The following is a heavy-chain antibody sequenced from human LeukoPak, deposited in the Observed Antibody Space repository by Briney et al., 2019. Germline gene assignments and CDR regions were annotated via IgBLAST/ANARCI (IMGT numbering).Heavy chain of an antibody. CDR1: GFTFSSYE. CDR3: ARGGSLGY. V-gene: IGHV3-48*03. J-gene: IGHJ4*02. Sequence: PGGSLSLSCAASGFTFSSYEMNWVRQAPGKGLEWVSKISSSGSAIYYADSVKGRFTISRDNAKSTLYLQMNSLRVEDTAVYYCARGGSLGYRSQGTLVTVSS. D-gene: IGHD6-19*01. CDR2: ISSSGSAI.